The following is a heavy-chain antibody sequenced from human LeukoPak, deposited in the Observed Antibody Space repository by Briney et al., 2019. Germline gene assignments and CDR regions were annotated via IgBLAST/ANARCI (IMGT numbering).Heavy chain of an antibody. V-gene: IGHV4-61*01. CDR1: GGSVSSGSYY. CDR3: ARGGAADYFDY. CDR2: VSYSGST. Sequence: PSETLSLTCTVSGGSVSSGSYYWSWIRQPPGKGLEWIGYVSYSGSTNSTPSLKSRVTISVDTSKNQFSLKLSSVTAADTAVYYCARGGAADYFDYWGQGTLVTVSS. J-gene: IGHJ4*02. D-gene: IGHD6-13*01.